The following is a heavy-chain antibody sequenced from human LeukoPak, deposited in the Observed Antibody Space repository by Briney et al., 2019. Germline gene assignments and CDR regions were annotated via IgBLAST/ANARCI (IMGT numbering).Heavy chain of an antibody. J-gene: IGHJ6*03. CDR3: ARVALLRYFDGCMDV. CDR2: MNPNSGNT. CDR1: GYTFTSYD. V-gene: IGHV1-8*01. Sequence: ASVKVSCKASGYTFTSYDINWVRQAPGQGLEWMGWMNPNSGNTGYAKKFQGRVTMTRNTSISTAYMELSSLRSEDTAVYYCARVALLRYFDGCMDVWGKGTTVTVSS. D-gene: IGHD3-9*01.